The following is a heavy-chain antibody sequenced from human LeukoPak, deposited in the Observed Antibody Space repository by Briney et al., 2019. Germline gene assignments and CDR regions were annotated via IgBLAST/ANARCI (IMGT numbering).Heavy chain of an antibody. V-gene: IGHV3-21*01. J-gene: IGHJ5*02. Sequence: GGSLRLSCAASGFTFSSYSMNWARQAPGKGLEWVSSISSSSSYIYYADSVKGRFTISRDNAKNSLYLQMNSLRAEDTAVYYCARDARDSSGYYDWFDPWGQGTLVTVSS. CDR3: ARDARDSSGYYDWFDP. CDR2: ISSSSSYI. D-gene: IGHD3-22*01. CDR1: GFTFSSYS.